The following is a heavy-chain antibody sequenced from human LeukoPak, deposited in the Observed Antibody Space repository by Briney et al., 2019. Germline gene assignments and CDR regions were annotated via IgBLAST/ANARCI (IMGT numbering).Heavy chain of an antibody. V-gene: IGHV1-69*06. CDR3: SRAYYDSSGYYDYYYYMDD. Sequence: SVNISRNASGATFNIYAISWVRQAPGQGNELMGGIIPISDTGNYPQKFRVRRTITADIPTTTVYLELRRLRSEDAAAAYCSRAYYDSSGYYDYYYYMDDWGKGTTVTVSS. CDR1: GATFNIYA. J-gene: IGHJ6*03. D-gene: IGHD3-22*01. CDR2: IIPISDTG.